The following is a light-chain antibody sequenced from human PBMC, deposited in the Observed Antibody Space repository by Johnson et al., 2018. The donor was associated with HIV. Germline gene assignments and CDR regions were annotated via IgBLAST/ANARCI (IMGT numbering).Light chain of an antibody. Sequence: QSVLTQPPSASGTPGQRVTISCSGSSSNIGSNTVKWYQHLPGTAPNLLIYRDIQRPSGVPDRFSASKSGTSASLAISGLQAEDEADYYCEAWDDSLNGHYVFGTGTKVTVL. CDR1: SSNIGSNT. CDR2: RDI. V-gene: IGLV1-44*01. J-gene: IGLJ1*01. CDR3: EAWDDSLNGHYV.